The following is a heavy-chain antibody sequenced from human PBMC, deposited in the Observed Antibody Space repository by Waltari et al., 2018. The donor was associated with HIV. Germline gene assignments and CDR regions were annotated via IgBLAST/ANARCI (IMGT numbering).Heavy chain of an antibody. J-gene: IGHJ3*02. V-gene: IGHV3-7*01. CDR3: AKYCADESGPRGAFDI. D-gene: IGHD2-21*01. CDR2: ISDHGSDK. CDR1: AMHCRLDC. Sequence: EVRLVESGGGLVTPGVPLDRSCSAVAMHCRLDCNPSVRQAPGKWLEGEGNISDHGSDKYYVDSVRGRFTSSRNNAKILLYLQMNSVRAEDTAVEYCAKYCADESGPRGAFDIWGQGTMVTVSS.